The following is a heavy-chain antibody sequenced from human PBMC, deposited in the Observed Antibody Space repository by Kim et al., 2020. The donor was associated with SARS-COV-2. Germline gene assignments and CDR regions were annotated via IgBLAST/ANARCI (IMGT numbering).Heavy chain of an antibody. CDR2: ISAYHGNT. Sequence: ASVKVSCKASGYTFTSYGISWVRQAPGQGLEWMGWISAYHGNTNYAQKLQGRVTMTTDTSTSTAYMELRSLRSDDTAVYYCARTQYYDILTGYYLNWFDPWGQGTLVTVSS. V-gene: IGHV1-18*04. J-gene: IGHJ5*02. D-gene: IGHD3-9*01. CDR1: GYTFTSYG. CDR3: ARTQYYDILTGYYLNWFDP.